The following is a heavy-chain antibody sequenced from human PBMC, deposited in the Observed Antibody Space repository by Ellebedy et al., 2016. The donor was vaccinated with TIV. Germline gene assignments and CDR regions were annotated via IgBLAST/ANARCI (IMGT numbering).Heavy chain of an antibody. CDR1: GYRFTSYW. Sequence: GESLKISCKGSGYRFTSYWIGWVRQMPGKGLEWMGIIYLGDSDTRYSPSFQGQVTISADKSISTAYLQWSSLKASDTAMYYCARRVRYYDSSGYSNYYFDYWGQGTLVTVSS. J-gene: IGHJ4*02. D-gene: IGHD3-22*01. CDR2: IYLGDSDT. CDR3: ARRVRYYDSSGYSNYYFDY. V-gene: IGHV5-51*01.